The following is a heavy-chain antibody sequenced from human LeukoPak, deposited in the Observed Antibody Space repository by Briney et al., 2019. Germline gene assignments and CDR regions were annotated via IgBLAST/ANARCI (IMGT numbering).Heavy chain of an antibody. CDR1: GGSISSGGYY. CDR3: ARDRLYYGSGSYLYYYYGMDV. J-gene: IGHJ6*02. V-gene: IGHV4-31*03. CDR2: IYYSGST. Sequence: SQTLSLTCTVSGGSISSGGYYWRWIRQHPGKGLEWIGYIYYSGSTYYNPSLKSRVTISVDTSKNQFSLKLSSVTAADTAVYYCARDRLYYGSGSYLYYYYGMDVWGQGTTVTVSS. D-gene: IGHD3-10*01.